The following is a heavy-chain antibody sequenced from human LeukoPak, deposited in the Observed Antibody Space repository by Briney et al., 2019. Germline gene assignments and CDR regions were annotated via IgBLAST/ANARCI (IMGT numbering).Heavy chain of an antibody. J-gene: IGHJ6*03. V-gene: IGHV4-39*01. Sequence: PSETLSLTCTVSGGSISSSSYYWGWIRQPPGKGLEWIGSIYYSGSTYYNPSLKSRVTISVDTPKNQFSLKLSSVTAADTAVYYCASGNYYYYYYMDVWGKGTTVTVSS. CDR3: ASGNYYYYYYMDV. CDR1: GGSISSSSYY. CDR2: IYYSGST. D-gene: IGHD1-1*01.